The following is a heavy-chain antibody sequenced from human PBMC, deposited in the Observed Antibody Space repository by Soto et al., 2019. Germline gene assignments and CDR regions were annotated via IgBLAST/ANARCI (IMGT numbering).Heavy chain of an antibody. Sequence: PSETLSLTCTVSGGSISTYYWSWIRQPPGKGLEWIGYIYYTGTTNYNPSLKSRVTISVDTSQNQFSLKLSSVTAADTAVYFCARDQNIDGFDYWGQGTLVTVSS. V-gene: IGHV4-59*01. D-gene: IGHD3-9*01. J-gene: IGHJ4*02. CDR3: ARDQNIDGFDY. CDR1: GGSISTYY. CDR2: IYYTGTT.